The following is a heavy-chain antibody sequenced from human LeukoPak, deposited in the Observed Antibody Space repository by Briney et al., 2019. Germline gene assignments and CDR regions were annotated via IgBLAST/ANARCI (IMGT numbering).Heavy chain of an antibody. CDR3: AKDSGYSSGWPPAEYFQH. CDR1: GFTFSSYG. CDR2: ISYDGSNK. J-gene: IGHJ1*01. Sequence: PGGSLRLSCAASGFTFSSYGMHWVRQAPGKGLEWVAVISYDGSNKYYADSVKGRFTISRDNSKNPLYLQMNSLRAEDTAVYYCAKDSGYSSGWPPAEYFQHWGQGTLVTVSS. V-gene: IGHV3-30*18. D-gene: IGHD6-19*01.